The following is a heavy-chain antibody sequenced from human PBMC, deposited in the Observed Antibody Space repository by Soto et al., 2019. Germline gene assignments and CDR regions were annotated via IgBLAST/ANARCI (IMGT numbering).Heavy chain of an antibody. Sequence: GASVNVSCKASGYTFTSYGISWVRQAPGQGLEWMGWISAYNGNTNYAQKLQGRVTMTTDTSTSTAYMELRSLRSDDTAVYYCARVASVVVVAAQLAPFDYWGQGTLVTVSS. CDR3: ARVASVVVVAAQLAPFDY. V-gene: IGHV1-18*01. J-gene: IGHJ4*02. D-gene: IGHD2-15*01. CDR1: GYTFTSYG. CDR2: ISAYNGNT.